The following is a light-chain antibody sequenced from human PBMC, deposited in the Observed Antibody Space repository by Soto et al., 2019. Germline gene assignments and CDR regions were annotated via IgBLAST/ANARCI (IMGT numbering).Light chain of an antibody. V-gene: IGKV3-20*01. Sequence: EIVLTQSPGTLSLSPGERATLSCRASQSVPSSCLAWYQQKPGQAPRLLIYDVSSRATGIPDRFSGSESGIDFTLTISRLEPEDYAVYYCHQYGSSPLTFGGGTKVGIK. J-gene: IGKJ4*01. CDR3: HQYGSSPLT. CDR2: DVS. CDR1: QSVPSSC.